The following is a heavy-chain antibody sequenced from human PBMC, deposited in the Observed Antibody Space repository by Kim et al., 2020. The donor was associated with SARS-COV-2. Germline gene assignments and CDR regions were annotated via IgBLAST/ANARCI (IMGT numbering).Heavy chain of an antibody. CDR2: IYYSGST. V-gene: IGHV4-59*13. J-gene: IGHJ6*02. Sequence: SETLSLTCTVSGGSISSYYWSWIRQPPGKGLEWIGYIYYSGSTNYNPSLKSRVTISVDTSKNQFSLKLSSVTAADTAVYYCARGITMIVGGLRRYYYYGMDVWGQGTTVTVSS. CDR1: GGSISSYY. D-gene: IGHD3-22*01. CDR3: ARGITMIVGGLRRYYYYGMDV.